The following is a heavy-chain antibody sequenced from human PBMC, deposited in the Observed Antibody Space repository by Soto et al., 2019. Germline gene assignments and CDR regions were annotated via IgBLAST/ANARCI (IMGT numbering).Heavy chain of an antibody. CDR2: INAYNGNT. D-gene: IGHD1-7*01. Sequence: ASVKVSCKASGYTVTSYGISWVRQAPGQGLEWMGWINAYNGNTNYAQKLQGRVTMTTDTSTSTAYMELRSLRSDDTAVYYCARDWAGTGYYYYYMDVWGKGTTVTVSS. CDR1: GYTVTSYG. J-gene: IGHJ6*03. V-gene: IGHV1-18*01. CDR3: ARDWAGTGYYYYYMDV.